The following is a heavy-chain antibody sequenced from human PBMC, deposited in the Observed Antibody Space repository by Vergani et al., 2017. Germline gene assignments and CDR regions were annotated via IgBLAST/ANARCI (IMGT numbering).Heavy chain of an antibody. CDR1: GYTFTSYY. CDR3: ARDAPVCSSTSCYVAGGFDY. J-gene: IGHJ4*02. D-gene: IGHD2-2*01. Sequence: QVQLVQSGAEVKKPGASVKVSCKASGYTFTSYYMHWVRQAPGQGLEWMGIINPSGGSTSYAQKFQGRVTITRDTSASTAYMELSSLRSEDTAVYYCARDAPVCSSTSCYVAGGFDYWGQGTLVTVSS. CDR2: INPSGGST. V-gene: IGHV1-46*01.